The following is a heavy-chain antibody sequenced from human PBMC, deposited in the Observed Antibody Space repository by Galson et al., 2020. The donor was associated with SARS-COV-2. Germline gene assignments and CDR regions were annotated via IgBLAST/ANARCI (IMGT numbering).Heavy chain of an antibody. CDR2: ISYDGSNK. CDR3: ARESIVVVHDAFDI. D-gene: IGHD2-15*01. Sequence: GGSLRIYCADSGFTFRSYAMHWVRQAPGKGLEWVEVISYDGSNKYYANPVKGRFTISRDNSKNTLYLQMNSLRAEDTAVYYCARESIVVVHDAFDIWGQGTMVTVSS. V-gene: IGHV3-30*04. J-gene: IGHJ3*02. CDR1: GFTFRSYA.